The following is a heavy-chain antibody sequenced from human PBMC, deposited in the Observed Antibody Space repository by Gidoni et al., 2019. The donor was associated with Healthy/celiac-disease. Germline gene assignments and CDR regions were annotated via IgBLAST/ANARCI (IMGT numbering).Heavy chain of an antibody. CDR1: GGSFSGYY. Sequence: QVQLQQWGAGLLKPSETLSLTCAVYGGSFSGYYWSWIRQPPGKGLEWIGEINHSGSTNYNPSLKRRVTISVDTSKNQFSLKLSSVTAADTAVYYCARAAYYDILTGYEYWGQGTLVTVSS. CDR3: ARAAYYDILTGYEY. D-gene: IGHD3-9*01. J-gene: IGHJ4*02. V-gene: IGHV4-34*01. CDR2: INHSGST.